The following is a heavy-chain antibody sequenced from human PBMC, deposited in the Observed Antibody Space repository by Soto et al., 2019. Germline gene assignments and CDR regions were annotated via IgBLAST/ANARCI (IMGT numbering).Heavy chain of an antibody. Sequence: LRLSCAASGFTFSSYAMHWVRQAPGKGLEWVAVISYDGSNKYYADSVKGRFTISRDNSKNTLYLQMNSLRAEDTAVYYCAREGLYSSSYYFDYWGQGTLVTVSS. CDR3: AREGLYSSSYYFDY. J-gene: IGHJ4*02. CDR1: GFTFSSYA. D-gene: IGHD6-6*01. V-gene: IGHV3-30-3*01. CDR2: ISYDGSNK.